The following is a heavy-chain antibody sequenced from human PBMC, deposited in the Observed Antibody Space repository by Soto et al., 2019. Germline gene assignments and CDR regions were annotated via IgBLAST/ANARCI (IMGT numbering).Heavy chain of an antibody. CDR2: MSPDSGDT. D-gene: IGHD5-12*01. Sequence: QVQLVQSGAEVKKPGASVKVSCKASGYTISSYDINWVRQATGQGLEWMGWMSPDSGDTGYAPSFQGRVAMTSNSSVNTAYLELSSLTPEDTSVYYCARDIMAPWGQGTLVTVSS. CDR1: GYTISSYD. CDR3: ARDIMAP. V-gene: IGHV1-8*01. J-gene: IGHJ5*02.